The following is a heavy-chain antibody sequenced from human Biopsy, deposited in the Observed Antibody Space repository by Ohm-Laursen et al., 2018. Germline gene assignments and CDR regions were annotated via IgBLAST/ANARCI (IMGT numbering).Heavy chain of an antibody. CDR3: ARGGLNYWYFDL. CDR2: INPNSGGT. Sequence: ASVKVSCKVFGYTFTDSYMHWVRQAPGQGLEWMGWINPNSGGTNYAQKFQGRVTMTRDTYMSTAYMELNRLRSDDTAVYYCARGGLNYWYFDLWGRGTLVTVSS. D-gene: IGHD1-26*01. V-gene: IGHV1-2*02. J-gene: IGHJ2*01. CDR1: GYTFTDSY.